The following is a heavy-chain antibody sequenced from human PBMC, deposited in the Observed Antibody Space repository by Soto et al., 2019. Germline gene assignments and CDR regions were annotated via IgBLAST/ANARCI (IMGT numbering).Heavy chain of an antibody. CDR2: ISGSGGST. Sequence: EVQLLESGGGLVQPGGSLRLSCAASGFTFSSYAMSWVRQAQGKGLEWVSAISGSGGSTYYADSVKGRFTISRDNSKNTLYLQMNSLRAEDTAVYYCAKDSSSWFDFDYWGQGTLVTVSS. CDR3: AKDSSSWFDFDY. D-gene: IGHD6-13*01. CDR1: GFTFSSYA. J-gene: IGHJ4*02. V-gene: IGHV3-23*01.